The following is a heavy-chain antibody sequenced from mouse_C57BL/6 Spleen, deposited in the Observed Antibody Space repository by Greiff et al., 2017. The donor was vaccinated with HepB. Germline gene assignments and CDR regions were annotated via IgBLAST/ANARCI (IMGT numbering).Heavy chain of an antibody. CDR3: ARSIHYGSSYYDGY. Sequence: QVQLKQSGAELARPGASVKLSCKASGYTFTSYGISWVKQRTGQGLEWIGEIYPRSGNTYYNEKFKGKATLTADKSSSTAYMELRSLTSEDSAVYFCARSIHYGSSYYDGYWGQGTTLTVSS. V-gene: IGHV1-81*01. CDR1: GYTFTSYG. CDR2: IYPRSGNT. J-gene: IGHJ2*01. D-gene: IGHD1-1*01.